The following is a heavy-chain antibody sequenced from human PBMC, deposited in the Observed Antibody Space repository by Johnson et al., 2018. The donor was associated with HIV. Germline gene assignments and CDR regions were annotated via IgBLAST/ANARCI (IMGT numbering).Heavy chain of an antibody. CDR3: AKWSSSWTDAFDI. D-gene: IGHD6-13*01. J-gene: IGHJ3*02. CDR2: IYSGGST. V-gene: IGHV3-66*01. Sequence: VQLVESGGGLVQPGGSLRLSCAASGFTVSNNYMSWVRQAPGKGLEWVSVIYSGGSTSYADSVKGRFTVSRDNSKNTLYLQMNSLRAEDTAVYYCAKWSSSWTDAFDIWGQGTMVTVSS. CDR1: GFTVSNNY.